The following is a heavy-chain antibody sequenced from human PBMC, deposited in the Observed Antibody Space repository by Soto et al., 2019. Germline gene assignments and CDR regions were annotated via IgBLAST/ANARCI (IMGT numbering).Heavy chain of an antibody. D-gene: IGHD2-15*01. CDR3: ASAGGSLYYYYGMDV. CDR2: TIPLSSTS. Sequence: QEQLVQSGPEVKKPGSSVTVSCKASAGTFNNYAICWVRQAPGQGLEWMGGTIPLSSTSSYAQKFQGRVTLTADKSTSTVYLEMRNRRSEDTALYFCASAGGSLYYYYGMDVWGQGTTVNVSA. CDR1: AGTFNNYA. J-gene: IGHJ6*01. V-gene: IGHV1-69*06.